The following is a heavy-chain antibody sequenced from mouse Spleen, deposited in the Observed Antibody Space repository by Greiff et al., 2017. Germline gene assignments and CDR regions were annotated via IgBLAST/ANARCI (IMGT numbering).Heavy chain of an antibody. CDR3: TTIYYGNSY. J-gene: IGHJ2*01. Sequence: EVQLQESGAELVRPGASVKLSCTASGFNIKDDYMHWVKQRPEQGLEWIGWIDPENGDTEYASKFQGKATITADTSSNTAYLQLSSLTSEDTAVYYCTTIYYGNSYWGQGTTLTVSS. CDR1: GFNIKDDY. CDR2: IDPENGDT. D-gene: IGHD2-1*01. V-gene: IGHV14-4*01.